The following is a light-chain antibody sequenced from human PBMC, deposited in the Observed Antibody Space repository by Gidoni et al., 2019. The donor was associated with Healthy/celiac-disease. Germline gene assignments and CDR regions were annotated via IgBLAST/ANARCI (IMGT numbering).Light chain of an antibody. CDR3: QQYGSSPWT. CDR2: GAS. Sequence: ESVLTQSPGTLSLSPGERATPSCRARQSVSSSSLAWYQQKPGQAPRLLIYGASSRATGIPDRFSGSGSGTDFTLTISRLEPEDFAVYYCQQYGSSPWTFXXXTKVEIK. CDR1: QSVSSSS. J-gene: IGKJ1*01. V-gene: IGKV3-20*01.